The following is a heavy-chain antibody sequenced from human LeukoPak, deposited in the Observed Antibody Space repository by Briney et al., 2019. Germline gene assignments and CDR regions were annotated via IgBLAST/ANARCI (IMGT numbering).Heavy chain of an antibody. J-gene: IGHJ6*03. Sequence: ASVKVSCKASGYTFTSYGISWVRQAPGQGLEWMGWISAYNGNTNYAQKLQGRVTMTTDTSTSTAYMELRSLRSDDTAVYYCARRGTYYDILTGPGYYMDVWGKGTMVTVSS. CDR2: ISAYNGNT. CDR3: ARRGTYYDILTGPGYYMDV. V-gene: IGHV1-18*01. CDR1: GYTFTSYG. D-gene: IGHD3-9*01.